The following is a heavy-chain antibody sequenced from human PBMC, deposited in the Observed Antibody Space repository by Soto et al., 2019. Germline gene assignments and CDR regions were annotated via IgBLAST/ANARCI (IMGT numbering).Heavy chain of an antibody. Sequence: GGSLRLSCAASGFTFSSYAMSWVRQAPGKGLEWVSAISGNAGSTNYADSVKGRFTISRDNSKNTLYLQMNSLRAEDTAVYYCAKDIVVVPAAMDSFDYWGQGTLVTVSS. V-gene: IGHV3-23*01. J-gene: IGHJ4*02. CDR2: ISGNAGST. CDR1: GFTFSSYA. D-gene: IGHD2-2*01. CDR3: AKDIVVVPAAMDSFDY.